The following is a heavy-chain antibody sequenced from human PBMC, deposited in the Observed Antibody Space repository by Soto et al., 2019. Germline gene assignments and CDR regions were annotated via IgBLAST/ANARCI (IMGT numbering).Heavy chain of an antibody. CDR2: ISAYNGNT. CDR1: GYTFTSYG. CDR3: ARVSAVAGIAFDY. Sequence: QVQLVQSGAEVKKPGASVKVSCKVSGYTFTSYGITWVRQAPGQGLEWMGWISAYNGNTNHAQKLQGRITMTTDASTSTAYMELRSLASDDTAVYYCARVSAVAGIAFDYWGQGTLVTVSS. V-gene: IGHV1-18*01. D-gene: IGHD6-13*01. J-gene: IGHJ4*02.